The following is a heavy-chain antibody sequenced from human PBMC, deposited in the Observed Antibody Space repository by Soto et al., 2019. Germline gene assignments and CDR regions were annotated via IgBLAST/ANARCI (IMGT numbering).Heavy chain of an antibody. CDR3: VCSYDSSGYRDY. J-gene: IGHJ4*02. CDR2: IYWDDDK. Sequence: GLTLVSPKQTLTLTCTFSGFSLSTSGVGVGWIRQPPGKALEWLALIYWDDDKRYSPSLKSRLTITKDTSKNQVVLTMTNMDPVDTATYYCVCSYDSSGYRDYWGQGTLVTVSS. D-gene: IGHD3-22*01. CDR1: GFSLSTSGVG. V-gene: IGHV2-5*02.